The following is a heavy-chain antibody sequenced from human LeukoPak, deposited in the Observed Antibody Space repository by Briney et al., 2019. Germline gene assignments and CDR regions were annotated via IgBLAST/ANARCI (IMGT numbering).Heavy chain of an antibody. D-gene: IGHD3-3*01. Sequence: GGSLRLSCAASGFTFSSYNMNWVRQAPGKGLEWVSSISSSSSYRYYADSVKGRFTISRDNAKSSLYLQMNSLRGEDTAVYYCARDVTISPRVYWGQGTLVTVSS. V-gene: IGHV3-21*01. CDR3: ARDVTISPRVY. CDR2: ISSSSSYR. J-gene: IGHJ4*02. CDR1: GFTFSSYN.